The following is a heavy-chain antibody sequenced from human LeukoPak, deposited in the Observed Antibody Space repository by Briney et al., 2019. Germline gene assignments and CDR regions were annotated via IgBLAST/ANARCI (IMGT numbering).Heavy chain of an antibody. CDR3: ARGVFQAFGY. Sequence: SETLSLTCTVSGGSISSYYWSWIRQPPGKGLEWIGYIYYSGSTYYNPSLKSRVTISVDTSKNQFSLKLSSVTAADTAVYYCARGVFQAFGYWGQGTLVTVSS. CDR1: GGSISSYY. D-gene: IGHD3-3*01. J-gene: IGHJ4*02. CDR2: IYYSGST. V-gene: IGHV4-59*12.